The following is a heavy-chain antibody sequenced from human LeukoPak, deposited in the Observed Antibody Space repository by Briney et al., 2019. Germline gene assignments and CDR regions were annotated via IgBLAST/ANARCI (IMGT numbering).Heavy chain of an antibody. CDR2: IYNSGRT. Sequence: PSETLSLTCTVSGGSISSYYWSWIRQPPGKGLEWIGCIYNSGRTNYNSSLKSRVTISVDTSKNQFSLKLSSMTAADTAVYYCARDTPRGSGSTSGEGWFDPWGQGTLVSVSS. D-gene: IGHD3-10*01. CDR3: ARDTPRGSGSTSGEGWFDP. CDR1: GGSISSYY. V-gene: IGHV4-59*01. J-gene: IGHJ5*02.